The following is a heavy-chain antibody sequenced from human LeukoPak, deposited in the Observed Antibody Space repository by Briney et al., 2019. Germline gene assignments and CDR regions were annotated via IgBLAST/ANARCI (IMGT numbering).Heavy chain of an antibody. J-gene: IGHJ4*02. CDR1: GGSISDYH. CDR3: ARDKYTAVAFEF. Sequence: SETLSLTCAVSGGSISDYHWSWIRQPPGKGLEWIGYIYYDGSTNYSPSLKSRVTISLDTSKNQFSLRLSSVTAADTAVYYCARDKYTAVAFEFWGQGTLVTVSS. D-gene: IGHD4-23*01. CDR2: IYYDGST. V-gene: IGHV4-59*12.